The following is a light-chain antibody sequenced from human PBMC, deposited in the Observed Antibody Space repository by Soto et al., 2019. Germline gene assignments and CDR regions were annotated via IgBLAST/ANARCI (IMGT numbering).Light chain of an antibody. V-gene: IGKV2-28*01. J-gene: IGKJ4*01. Sequence: DIAMTQSPLSLPVTPGEPASISCRSSQSLLHRSGYNYLTWYLQKPGQSPQLRIYLGSSRASGVPDRFSGSGSGTDFTLKISRVEAEDVGVYYCMQALQTPLSFGGGTKVEIK. CDR3: MQALQTPLS. CDR2: LGS. CDR1: QSLLHRSGYNY.